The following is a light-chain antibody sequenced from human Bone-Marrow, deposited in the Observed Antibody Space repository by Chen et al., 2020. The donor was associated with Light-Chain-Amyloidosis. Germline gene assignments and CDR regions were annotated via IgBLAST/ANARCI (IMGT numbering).Light chain of an antibody. CDR1: SSYD. CDR2: AYT. V-gene: IGLV1-40*01. Sequence: QSVLTQPPSVSGAPGQRVTISCTGTSSYDVNWYQQLPGTAPKLLIYAYTDRPSGVPDRFSGFKSGTSASLAITGLQADDEGDYYCQSYDSTVTGPWVFGGGTKLTVL. CDR3: QSYDSTVTGPWV. J-gene: IGLJ3*02.